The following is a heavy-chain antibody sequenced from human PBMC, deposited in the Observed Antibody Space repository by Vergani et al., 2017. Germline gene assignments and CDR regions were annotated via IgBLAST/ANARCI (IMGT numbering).Heavy chain of an antibody. V-gene: IGHV4-39*01. D-gene: IGHD5-12*01. CDR2: IYYSGST. CDR1: GGSISSSSYY. J-gene: IGHJ4*02. Sequence: QLQLQESGPGLVKPSETLSLTCTVSGGSISSSSYYWGWIRQPPGKGLEWIGSIYYSGSTYYNPSLKSRVTISVETSKNQFSLKLSSVTAADTAVYYCSGHGGVRGCSGYDCPIDYWGQGTLVTVSS. CDR3: SGHGGVRGCSGYDCPIDY.